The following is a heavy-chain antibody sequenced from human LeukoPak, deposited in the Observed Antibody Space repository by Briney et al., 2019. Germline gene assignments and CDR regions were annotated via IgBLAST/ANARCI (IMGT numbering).Heavy chain of an antibody. J-gene: IGHJ4*02. CDR1: GFTFSSHA. D-gene: IGHD5-24*01. Sequence: GGSLRHSCAASGFTFSSHAMSWVRQAPGKGLEWVSIVSDSAGSTYYADSVKGRFTISRDNSKNTLYLQMNSLRAEDTAVYYCAKARRNGYNWSPFDYWGQGTLVTVSS. CDR2: VSDSAGST. V-gene: IGHV3-23*01. CDR3: AKARRNGYNWSPFDY.